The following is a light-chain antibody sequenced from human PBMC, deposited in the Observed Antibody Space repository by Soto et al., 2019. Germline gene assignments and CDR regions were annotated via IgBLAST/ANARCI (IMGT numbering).Light chain of an antibody. CDR1: SSDIGSYTL. Sequence: QSALSQPASVSGSPGQSITISCTGTSSDIGSYTLISWYQHYPGKAPKLMTYEVDERPSGVSDRFSGSKSGNTASLTISGLQAEDEADYYCCSFAGSSTPYVFGTGTKLTVL. CDR2: EVD. V-gene: IGLV2-23*02. J-gene: IGLJ1*01. CDR3: CSFAGSSTPYV.